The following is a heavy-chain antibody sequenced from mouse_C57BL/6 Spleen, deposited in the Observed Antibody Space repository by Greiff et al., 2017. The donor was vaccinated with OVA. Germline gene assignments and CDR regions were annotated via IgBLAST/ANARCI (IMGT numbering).Heavy chain of an antibody. CDR1: GFTFSSYA. J-gene: IGHJ1*03. Sequence: EVMLVESGGGLVKPGGSLKLSCAASGFTFSSYAMSWVRQTPEKRLEWVATISDGGSYTYYPDNVKGRFTISRDNAKNNLYLQMSHLKSEDTAMYYCAREGKDWYFDVWGTGTTVTVSS. CDR3: AREGKDWYFDV. CDR2: ISDGGSYT. V-gene: IGHV5-4*01.